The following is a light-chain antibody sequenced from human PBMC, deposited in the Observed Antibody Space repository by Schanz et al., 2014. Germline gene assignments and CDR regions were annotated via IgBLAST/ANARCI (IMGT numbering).Light chain of an antibody. CDR1: QSVSSSY. CDR2: GAS. Sequence: EIVLTQSPGTLSLSPGERATLSCRASQSVSSSYLAWYQQKPGQAPRLLIYGASSRAPGIPARFSGSGSGTEFTLTVSSLQSEDFAIYYCQQYNTWPPKYTFGQGTKLESK. V-gene: IGKV3-15*01. CDR3: QQYNTWPPKYT. J-gene: IGKJ2*01.